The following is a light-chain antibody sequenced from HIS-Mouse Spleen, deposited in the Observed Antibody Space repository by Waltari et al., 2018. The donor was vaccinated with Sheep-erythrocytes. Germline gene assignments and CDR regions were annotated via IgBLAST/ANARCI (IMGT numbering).Light chain of an antibody. J-gene: IGLJ2*01. CDR2: EDS. Sequence: SYELTQPPSVSVSPGQTARITCSGDALPKKYAYWYQQKSGQAPVLVIYEDSKRPSGIPEGLLGSNSGTMATLTISGAQVEDEADYYCYSTDSSGNHRVFGGGTKLTVL. V-gene: IGLV3-10*01. CDR1: ALPKKY. CDR3: YSTDSSGNHRV.